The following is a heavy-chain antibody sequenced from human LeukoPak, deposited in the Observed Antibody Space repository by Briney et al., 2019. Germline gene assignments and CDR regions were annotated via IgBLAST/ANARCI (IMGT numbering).Heavy chain of an antibody. CDR1: GFTFSSYW. Sequence: PGGSLRLSCAASGFTFSSYWMHWVRQAPGKGLVWVSRINSDGSSTSYADSVKGRFTISRDNAKNTLYLQMNSLRSDDTAVYYCASIGLTGYSSNPWGQGTLVTVSS. CDR3: ASIGLTGYSSNP. J-gene: IGHJ5*02. CDR2: INSDGSST. V-gene: IGHV3-74*01. D-gene: IGHD6-13*01.